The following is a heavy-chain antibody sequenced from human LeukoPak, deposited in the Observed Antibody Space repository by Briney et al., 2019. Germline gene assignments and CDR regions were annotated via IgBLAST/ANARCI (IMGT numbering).Heavy chain of an antibody. D-gene: IGHD2-2*01. V-gene: IGHV1-69*06. CDR2: IIPMFDTA. J-gene: IGHJ4*02. Sequence: SVKVSCKASGGAFSSYAISWVRQAPGQGLEWMGRIIPMFDTANYAQKFQGRVTITADKSTSTAYMELSSLRSEDTAVYYCAVRNCSSTTCSGPLDYWGQGTPVTVSS. CDR3: AVRNCSSTTCSGPLDY. CDR1: GGAFSSYA.